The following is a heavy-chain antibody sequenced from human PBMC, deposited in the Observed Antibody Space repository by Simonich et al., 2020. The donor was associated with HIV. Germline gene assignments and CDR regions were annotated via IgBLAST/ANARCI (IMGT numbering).Heavy chain of an antibody. CDR3: ARAPYTSGWYGIDY. CDR1: GYPFTNHF. CDR2: SNPQSCDT. Sequence: QVQLVQSGAEVKKPGASVKVSCKTSGYPFTNHFIHWVRQAPGQGLEWMGISNPQSCDTSHAQKVQCRYTMTMYTSTSTVYRDLISLRSEDTAVYYCARAPYTSGWYGIDYWGQGTLVTVSS. J-gene: IGHJ4*02. D-gene: IGHD6-19*01. V-gene: IGHV1-46*01.